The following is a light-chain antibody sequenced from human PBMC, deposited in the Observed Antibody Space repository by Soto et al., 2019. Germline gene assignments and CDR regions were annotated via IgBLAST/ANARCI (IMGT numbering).Light chain of an antibody. CDR2: AAS. CDR3: QKYNSAHPWT. V-gene: IGKV1-27*01. J-gene: IGKJ1*01. CDR1: QGISND. Sequence: DIQMTQSPSSLSASVGDRVTITCRASQGISNDLPWYQQKPGKVPKLLIYAASTLQSGVPFRFSGSGSGTDFTLTISSLQPEDVATYYCQKYNSAHPWTFGQGTKVEIK.